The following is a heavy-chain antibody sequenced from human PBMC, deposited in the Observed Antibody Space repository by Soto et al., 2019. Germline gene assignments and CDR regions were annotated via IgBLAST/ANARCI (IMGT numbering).Heavy chain of an antibody. CDR3: ARSGSKYGANAFDI. D-gene: IGHD5-18*01. Sequence: ILSLTCTVSGGSISGYYWNWIRQPPGKGLEYIGHIYYIGTTNYNPSLKSRATISVDTSKNQFSLKLTSVTAADTAVYFCARSGSKYGANAFDIWDQGTMVTVSS. CDR2: IYYIGTT. CDR1: GGSISGYY. V-gene: IGHV4-59*01. J-gene: IGHJ3*02.